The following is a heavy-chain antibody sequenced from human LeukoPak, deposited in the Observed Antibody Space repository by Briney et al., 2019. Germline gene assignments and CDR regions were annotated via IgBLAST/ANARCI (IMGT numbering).Heavy chain of an antibody. V-gene: IGHV1-18*01. CDR3: ARARYNLNYGAFDI. Sequence: ASVKVSCKASGYSFTDYAITWVRQVPGQGLEWMGWISLKSADTHLAQKLQGRVTITADNSTSTAYVELTSLRSEDTAVYYCARARYNLNYGAFDIWGQGTMVTVSS. CDR2: ISLKSADT. J-gene: IGHJ3*02. CDR1: GYSFTDYA. D-gene: IGHD1-7*01.